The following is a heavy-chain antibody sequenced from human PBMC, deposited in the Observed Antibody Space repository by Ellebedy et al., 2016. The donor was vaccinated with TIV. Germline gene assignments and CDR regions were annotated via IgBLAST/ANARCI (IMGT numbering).Heavy chain of an antibody. CDR1: NGSISAYY. D-gene: IGHD3-16*01. J-gene: IGHJ6*03. CDR3: ARGARFGSRPYYMDV. CDR2: ISYTGRA. Sequence: MPSETLSLTCFVSNGSISAYYWSWIRQPPGKGLEWIGYISYTGRATYKPSLESRAAISVDMSRNQLSLRLRSVTAADTAVYYCARGARFGSRPYYMDVWGKGTTVTVS. V-gene: IGHV4-59*01.